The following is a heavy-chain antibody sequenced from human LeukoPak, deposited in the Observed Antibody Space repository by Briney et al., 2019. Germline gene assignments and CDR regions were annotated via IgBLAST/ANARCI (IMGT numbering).Heavy chain of an antibody. CDR3: ARDREYYGSGSYYNSYPSFDY. J-gene: IGHJ4*02. D-gene: IGHD3-10*01. CDR1: GYTFTGYY. V-gene: IGHV1-2*04. CDR2: INPNSGGT. Sequence: ASVKVSCKASGYTFTGYYMHWVRQAPGQGLEWMGWINPNSGGTNYAQKFQGWVTMTRDTSISTAYMELSRLRSDDTAVYYCARDREYYGSGSYYNSYPSFDYWGQGTLVTVSS.